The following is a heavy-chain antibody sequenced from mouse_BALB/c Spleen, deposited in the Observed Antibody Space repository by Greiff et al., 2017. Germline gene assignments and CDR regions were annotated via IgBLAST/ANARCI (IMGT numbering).Heavy chain of an antibody. CDR1: GYTFTDYY. CDR3: ARRATAHAMDY. CDR2: IYPGSGNT. J-gene: IGHJ4*01. D-gene: IGHD1-2*01. Sequence: LMESGPELVKPGASVKISCKASGYTFTDYYINWVKQKPGQGLEWIGWIYPGSGNTKYNEKFKGKATLTVDTSSSTAYMQLSSLTSEDTAVYFCARRATAHAMDYWGQGTSVTVSS. V-gene: IGHV1-84*02.